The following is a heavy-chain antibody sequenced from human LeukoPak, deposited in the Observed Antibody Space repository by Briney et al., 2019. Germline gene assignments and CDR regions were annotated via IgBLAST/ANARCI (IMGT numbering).Heavy chain of an antibody. V-gene: IGHV4-59*01. CDR3: ARSVAGRLDY. D-gene: IGHD5/OR15-5a*01. CDR1: GGSISSYY. Sequence: PSETLSLTCTVSGGSISSYYWSWIRQPPGKGLEWIGYIYYSGSTNCNPSLKSRVTISVDTSKNQFSLKLSSVTAADTAVYYCARSVAGRLDYWGQGTLVTVSS. CDR2: IYYSGST. J-gene: IGHJ4*02.